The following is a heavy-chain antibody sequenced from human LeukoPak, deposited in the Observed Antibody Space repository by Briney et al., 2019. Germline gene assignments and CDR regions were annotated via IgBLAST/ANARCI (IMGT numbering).Heavy chain of an antibody. CDR3: ARDTGYYDSSGYCGY. D-gene: IGHD3-22*01. CDR2: INPSGGST. V-gene: IGHV1-46*01. CDR1: GYTFTSYY. J-gene: IGHJ4*02. Sequence: GESLKISCKGSGYTFTSYYMHWVRQAPGQGLEWMGIINPSGGSTSYAQKFQGRVTMTRDMSTSTVYMELSSLRSEDTAVYYCARDTGYYDSSGYCGYWGQGTLVTVSS.